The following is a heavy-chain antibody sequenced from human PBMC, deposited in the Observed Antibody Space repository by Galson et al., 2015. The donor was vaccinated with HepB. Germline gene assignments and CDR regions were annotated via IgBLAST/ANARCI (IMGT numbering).Heavy chain of an antibody. Sequence: SLRLSCAASGFTFDDYTMHWVRQAPGKGLEWVSLNSWDGGSTYYADSVKGRFTISRDNSKNSLYLQMNSLRTEDTALYYCAKDISDYGGNSGFDYWGQGTLVTVSS. CDR1: GFTFDDYT. CDR3: AKDISDYGGNSGFDY. CDR2: NSWDGGST. V-gene: IGHV3-43*01. J-gene: IGHJ4*02. D-gene: IGHD4-23*01.